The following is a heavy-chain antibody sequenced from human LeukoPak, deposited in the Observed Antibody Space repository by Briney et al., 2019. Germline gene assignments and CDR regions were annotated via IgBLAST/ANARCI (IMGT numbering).Heavy chain of an antibody. Sequence: SETLSLTCSVSGGSISNYYWSWIRQPPGEGLEWIGPMYYSGSTNYNPSLKSRATISEDTSKKQSSLKLSSVTAADTAVYYCARAGYDTSGFWYFDLWGRGTLVTVSS. D-gene: IGHD3-22*01. CDR1: GGSISNYY. J-gene: IGHJ2*01. CDR2: MYYSGST. V-gene: IGHV4-59*01. CDR3: ARAGYDTSGFWYFDL.